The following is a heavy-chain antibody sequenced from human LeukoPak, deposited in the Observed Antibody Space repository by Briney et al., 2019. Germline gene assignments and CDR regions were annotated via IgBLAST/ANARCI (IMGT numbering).Heavy chain of an antibody. Sequence: GGSLRLSCAASGCTFSDYWMNWVRQAPGRGLEWVASIKQDGSEKYYVDSVKGRFSISRDNAKNSLYLQMNSLTADDTAVYYCARDRGNYDSSDPLDYWGQGTLVTVSS. D-gene: IGHD3-22*01. J-gene: IGHJ4*02. CDR3: ARDRGNYDSSDPLDY. CDR2: IKQDGSEK. CDR1: GCTFSDYW. V-gene: IGHV3-7*03.